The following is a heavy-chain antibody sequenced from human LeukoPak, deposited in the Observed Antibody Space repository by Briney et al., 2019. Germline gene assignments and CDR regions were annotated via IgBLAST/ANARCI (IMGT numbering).Heavy chain of an antibody. J-gene: IGHJ3*02. V-gene: IGHV3-66*01. CDR2: IYRGGST. Sequence: PGGSLRLSCAASGFSVRNSYMSWVRQAPGKGLEWVCLIYRGGSTYYADTVKGRFTISRDSSKNTLFLQMNSLRAADTAVYYCARERGHIDTDGLDIHTDAFDIWGQGTMVTVSS. CDR1: GFSVRNSY. CDR3: ARERGHIDTDGLDIHTDAFDI. D-gene: IGHD2-15*01.